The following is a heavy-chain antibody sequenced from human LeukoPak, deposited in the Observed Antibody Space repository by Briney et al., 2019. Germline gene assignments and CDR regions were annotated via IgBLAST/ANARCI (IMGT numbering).Heavy chain of an antibody. Sequence: GGSLRLSCATSGFTFTAYGLHWVRQAPGVGLEWVAVVWVDGNNKFYADSVKGRFTISRDNSRSTLYLHMNSLRDDDTAVYYCAKAARLGPSHFDYWGRGTLVTVSS. CDR3: AKAARLGPSHFDY. V-gene: IGHV3-33*03. CDR2: VWVDGNNK. D-gene: IGHD3-10*01. J-gene: IGHJ4*02. CDR1: GFTFTAYG.